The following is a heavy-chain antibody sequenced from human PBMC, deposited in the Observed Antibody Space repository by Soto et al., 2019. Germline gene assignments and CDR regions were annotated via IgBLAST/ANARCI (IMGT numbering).Heavy chain of an antibody. Sequence: PGGSLRLSCAASGFTVSSNYMSWVRQAPGKGLEWVSVIYSGGSTYYADSVKGRFTISRDNSKNTLYLQMNSLRAEDTAVYYCAREIAAAGSVYNDAFDIWGQGTMVTVSS. CDR2: IYSGGST. J-gene: IGHJ3*02. D-gene: IGHD6-13*01. V-gene: IGHV3-66*01. CDR1: GFTVSSNY. CDR3: AREIAAAGSVYNDAFDI.